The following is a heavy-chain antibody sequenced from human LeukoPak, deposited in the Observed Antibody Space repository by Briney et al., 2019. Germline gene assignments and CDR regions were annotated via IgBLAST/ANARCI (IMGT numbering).Heavy chain of an antibody. V-gene: IGHV1-18*01. CDR2: ISAYNGNT. Sequence: ASVKVSCKASGYTFTSYGISWVRQAPGQGLEWMGWISAYNGNTNYAQKLQGRVTMTTDTSTSTAYMELRSLRSDDTAVYYCARDPSLWWELLTYFDYWGQGTLVTVSS. J-gene: IGHJ4*02. CDR1: GYTFTSYG. CDR3: ARDPSLWWELLTYFDY. D-gene: IGHD1-26*01.